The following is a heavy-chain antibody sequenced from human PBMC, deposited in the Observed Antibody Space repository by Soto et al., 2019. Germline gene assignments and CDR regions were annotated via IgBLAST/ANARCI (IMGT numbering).Heavy chain of an antibody. CDR2: IYYSGST. CDR3: ARADRENCSSTSCYSLAFDI. J-gene: IGHJ3*02. Sequence: SETLSLTCTVSGGSISSGGYYWSWIRQHPGKGLEWIGYIYYSGSTYYNPSLKSRVTISVDTSKNQFSLKLSSVTAADTAVYYCARADRENCSSTSCYSLAFDIWGQGTMVTVSS. D-gene: IGHD2-2*01. V-gene: IGHV4-31*03. CDR1: GGSISSGGYY.